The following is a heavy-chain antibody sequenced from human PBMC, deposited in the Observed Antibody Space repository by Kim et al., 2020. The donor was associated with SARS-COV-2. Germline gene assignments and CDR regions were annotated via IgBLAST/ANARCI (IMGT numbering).Heavy chain of an antibody. CDR3: AKDRDYYDSSGYSDAFDI. D-gene: IGHD3-22*01. Sequence: KGRFTISRDNSKNTLYLKMNSLRDEDTAVYYCAKDRDYYDSSGYSDAFDIWGQGTMVTVSS. V-gene: IGHV3-23*01. J-gene: IGHJ3*02.